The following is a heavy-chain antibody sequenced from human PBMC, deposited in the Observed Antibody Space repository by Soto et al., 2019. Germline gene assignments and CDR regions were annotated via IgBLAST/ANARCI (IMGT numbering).Heavy chain of an antibody. CDR2: ISYDGSNK. D-gene: IGHD5-12*01. V-gene: IGHV3-30-3*01. J-gene: IGHJ6*02. CDR1: GFTFSSYA. CDR3: ARAGIVATAYYYYYGMDV. Sequence: QVQLVESGGGVVQPGRSLRLSCAASGFTFSSYAMHWVRQAPGKGLEWVAVISYDGSNKYYADSVKGRFTISRDNSKNTLYLQMNSLRAEDTAVYYCARAGIVATAYYYYYGMDVWGQGTTVTVSS.